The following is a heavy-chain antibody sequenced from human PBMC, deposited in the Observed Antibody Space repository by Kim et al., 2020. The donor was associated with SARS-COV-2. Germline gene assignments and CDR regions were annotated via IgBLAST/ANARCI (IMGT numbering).Heavy chain of an antibody. CDR1: GFTFSSYG. CDR3: ARDHHIVVVTAIPGY. Sequence: GGSLRLSCAASGFTFSSYGMHWVRQAPGKGLEWVAVISYDGSNKYYADSVKGRFTISRYNSKNTLYLQMNSLRAEDTAVYYCARDHHIVVVTAIPGYWGPGTLVTVSS. CDR2: ISYDGSNK. D-gene: IGHD2-21*02. V-gene: IGHV3-33*05. J-gene: IGHJ4*02.